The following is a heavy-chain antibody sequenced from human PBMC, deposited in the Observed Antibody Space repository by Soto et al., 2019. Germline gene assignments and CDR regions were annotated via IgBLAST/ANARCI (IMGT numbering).Heavy chain of an antibody. CDR2: ISYDGSNK. CDR1: GFTFSSYG. J-gene: IGHJ6*03. V-gene: IGHV3-30*18. Sequence: PGGSLRLSCAASGFTFSSYGMHWVRQAPGKGLEWVAVISYDGSNKYYADSVKGRFTISRDNSKNTLYLQMNSLRAEDTAVYYCAKVAVVVPAAMSVYYYYYYMDVWGKGTTVTVSS. CDR3: AKVAVVVPAAMSVYYYYYYMDV. D-gene: IGHD2-2*01.